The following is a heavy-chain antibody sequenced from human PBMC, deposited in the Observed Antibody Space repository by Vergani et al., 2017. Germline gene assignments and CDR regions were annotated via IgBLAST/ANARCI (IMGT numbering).Heavy chain of an antibody. V-gene: IGHV4-59*02. CDR2: VSFRGAT. J-gene: IGHJ4*02. Sequence: QVKLQESGPGLVKPSETLSLTCTVSGASVNSYYWSWIRQPPGKGLEWMGYVSFRGATFYDPSVKCRMTISLNTSSNQFSLYLTSVTAADTAVYYCARSRIYYDAGSPDYWGQGTLVTVSS. CDR1: GASVNSYY. CDR3: ARSRIYYDAGSPDY. D-gene: IGHD3-10*01.